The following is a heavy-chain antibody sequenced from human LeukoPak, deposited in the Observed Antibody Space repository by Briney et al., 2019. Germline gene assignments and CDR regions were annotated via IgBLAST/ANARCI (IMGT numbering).Heavy chain of an antibody. Sequence: PSQTLSLTCTVSGGSISSGGYYWSWIRQHPGKGLEWIGYIYYSGSTYYNPSLKSRVTISVDTSKNQFSLKLSSVTAADTAVYYCARELPTYYDILTGYSRGGFDYWGQGTLVTVSS. J-gene: IGHJ4*02. D-gene: IGHD3-9*01. CDR1: GGSISSGGYY. CDR2: IYYSGST. CDR3: ARELPTYYDILTGYSRGGFDY. V-gene: IGHV4-31*03.